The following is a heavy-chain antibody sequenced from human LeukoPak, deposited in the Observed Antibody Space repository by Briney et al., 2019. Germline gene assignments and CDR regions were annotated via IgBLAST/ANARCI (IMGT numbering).Heavy chain of an antibody. D-gene: IGHD3-10*01. CDR2: IWYDGSNK. J-gene: IGHJ4*02. V-gene: IGHV3-33*01. CDR1: GFTFSSYG. CDR3: AREDDYYGSGSLDY. Sequence: PGRSLRLSCAASGFTFSSYGMHWVRQAPGKGLEWVAVIWYDGSNKYYADSVKGRSTISRDNSKNTLYLQMNSLRAEDTAVYYCAREDDYYGSGSLDYWGQGTLVTVSS.